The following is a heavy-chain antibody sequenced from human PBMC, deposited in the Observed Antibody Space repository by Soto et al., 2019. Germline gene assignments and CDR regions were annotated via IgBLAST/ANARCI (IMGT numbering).Heavy chain of an antibody. CDR3: ARDPKTSGGQHWAFNYFDS. D-gene: IGHD7-27*01. V-gene: IGHV3-30-3*01. Sequence: GGSLRLSCAASGFSFSISPMHWVRQAPGKGPEWVALISYDGTNKFYADTVKGRFTISRDNSKSTLYLQVDSLRPEDAAVYYCARDPKTSGGQHWAFNYFDSWGQGTLVTVSS. CDR2: ISYDGTNK. J-gene: IGHJ4*02. CDR1: GFSFSISP.